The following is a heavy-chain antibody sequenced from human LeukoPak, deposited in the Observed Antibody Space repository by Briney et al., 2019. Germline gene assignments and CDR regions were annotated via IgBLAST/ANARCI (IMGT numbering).Heavy chain of an antibody. D-gene: IGHD5-12*01. J-gene: IGHJ4*02. CDR3: ARDRRGYSGYDTIDE. Sequence: PGGSLRLSCAASVLTFSGYSMNWVRQAPGKGLEWVSSISSSSSYIYYADSVKGRFTISRDNAKNSLYLQMNSLRAEDTAVYYWARDRRGYSGYDTIDEWGQGTLVTVSS. CDR1: VLTFSGYS. V-gene: IGHV3-21*01. CDR2: ISSSSSYI.